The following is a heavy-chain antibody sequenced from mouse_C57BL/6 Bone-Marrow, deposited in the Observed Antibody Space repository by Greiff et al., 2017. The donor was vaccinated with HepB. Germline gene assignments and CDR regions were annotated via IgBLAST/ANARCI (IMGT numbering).Heavy chain of an antibody. CDR3: ARWVTTDYFDY. CDR2: IHPNSGST. J-gene: IGHJ2*01. Sequence: QVHVKQPGAELVKPGASVKLSCKASGYTFTSYWMHWVKQRPGQGLEWIGMIHPNSGSTNYNEKFKSKATLTVDKSSSTAYMQLSSLTSEDSAVYYCARWVTTDYFDYWGQGTTLTVSS. V-gene: IGHV1-64*01. D-gene: IGHD1-1*01. CDR1: GYTFTSYW.